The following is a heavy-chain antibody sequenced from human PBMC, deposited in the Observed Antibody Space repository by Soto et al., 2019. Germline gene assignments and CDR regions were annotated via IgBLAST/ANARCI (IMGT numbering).Heavy chain of an antibody. CDR3: AENRGRVSTEWHFDY. J-gene: IGHJ4*02. CDR1: GFTFSGYA. V-gene: IGHV3-23*01. Sequence: EVQLLESGGDLVQPGRSLRLSCAASGFTFSGYAMSWVRQAPGKGLEWVSVIHGGGNSAYYADSVKGRFTISRDNSKNTLYLQMSSLRGEDTAVYYCAENRGRVSTEWHFDYWGQGTLVTVSS. CDR2: IHGGGNSA. D-gene: IGHD4-17*01.